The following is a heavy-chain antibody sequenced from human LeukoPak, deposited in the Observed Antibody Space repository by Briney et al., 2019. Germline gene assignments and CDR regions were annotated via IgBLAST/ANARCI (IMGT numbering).Heavy chain of an antibody. D-gene: IGHD3-9*01. J-gene: IGHJ4*02. CDR3: AKMKNAVRYFDWLPDY. Sequence: GGSLRLSCAASGFTFSSYAMSWVRQAPGKGLEWVSAISGSGGSTYYADSVKGRFTISRDNSKNTLYLQMNSLRAEDTAVYYCAKMKNAVRYFDWLPDYWGQGTLVTVPS. V-gene: IGHV3-23*01. CDR2: ISGSGGST. CDR1: GFTFSSYA.